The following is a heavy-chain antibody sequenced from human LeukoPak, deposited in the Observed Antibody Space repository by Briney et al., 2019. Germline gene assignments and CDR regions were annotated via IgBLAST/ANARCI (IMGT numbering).Heavy chain of an antibody. V-gene: IGHV4-34*01. Sequence: SETLSLTCAVYGGSFSGYCWSWIRQPPGKGLEWIGEINHSGSTNYNPSLKSRVTISVDTSKNQFSLKLSSVTAADTAVYYCARGHYCSSTSCYGRGAFDIWGRGTMVTVSS. CDR1: GGSFSGYC. CDR2: INHSGST. CDR3: ARGHYCSSTSCYGRGAFDI. J-gene: IGHJ3*02. D-gene: IGHD2-2*01.